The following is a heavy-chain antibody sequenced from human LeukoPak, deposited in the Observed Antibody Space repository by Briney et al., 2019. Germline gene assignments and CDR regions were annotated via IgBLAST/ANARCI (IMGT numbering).Heavy chain of an antibody. J-gene: IGHJ5*02. CDR2: ISSSSSYT. V-gene: IGHV3-11*03. D-gene: IGHD2-15*01. CDR3: ARGASYCSGGSCNDH. Sequence: GGSLRLSCAASGFTFSDYYMSWIRQAPGKGLEWVSYISSSSSYTNYADSVKGRFTISRDTAKNSLYLQMNSLRAEHTAVYYCARGASYCSGGSCNDHWGQGTLVTVSS. CDR1: GFTFSDYY.